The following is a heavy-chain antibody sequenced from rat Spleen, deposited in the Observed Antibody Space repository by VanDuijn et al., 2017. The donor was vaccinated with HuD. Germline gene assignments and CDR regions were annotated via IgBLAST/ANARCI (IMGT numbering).Heavy chain of an antibody. CDR2: ISYDGSST. V-gene: IGHV5-7*01. D-gene: IGHD4-3*01. J-gene: IGHJ3*01. CDR1: RFTFSDYY. CDR3: ARRGIRGTNWFAY. Sequence: EVQLVESGGGLVQPGRSLKLSCAASRFTFSDYYMAWVRQAPTKGLEWVATISYDGSSTYYRDSVKGRFTISRDNAKSTLYLQMDSLRSEDTATYYCARRGIRGTNWFAYWGQGTLVTVSS.